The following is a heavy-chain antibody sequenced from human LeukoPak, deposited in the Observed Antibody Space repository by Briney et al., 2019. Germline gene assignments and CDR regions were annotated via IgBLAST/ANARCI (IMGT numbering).Heavy chain of an antibody. J-gene: IGHJ4*02. D-gene: IGHD5-18*01. CDR3: AKDLSGGYHSYYFDF. CDR1: GFTFSTYW. Sequence: PGGSLRLSCAASGFTFSTYWMHWVRQAPGKGLKWVAFIRFDASNYYYTDSVKGRFTISRDNSKNTLYLQMNSLINEDTAVYFCAKDLSGGYHSYYFDFWGQGTPVTVSS. CDR2: IRFDASNY. V-gene: IGHV3-30*02.